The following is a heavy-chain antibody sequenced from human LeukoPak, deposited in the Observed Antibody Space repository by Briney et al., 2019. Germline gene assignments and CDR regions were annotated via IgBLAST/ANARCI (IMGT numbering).Heavy chain of an antibody. J-gene: IGHJ6*03. CDR3: ARVRYYYYYMDV. CDR2: INHSGST. V-gene: IGHV4-34*01. Sequence: SETLSLTSAVYGGSSSGYYRSGIAHPQGKGLEWIGEINHSGSTNYNPSLKSRVTISVDTSKNQFSPKLSSVTAADTAVYYCARVRYYYYYMDVWGKGTTVTISS. CDR1: GGSSSGYY.